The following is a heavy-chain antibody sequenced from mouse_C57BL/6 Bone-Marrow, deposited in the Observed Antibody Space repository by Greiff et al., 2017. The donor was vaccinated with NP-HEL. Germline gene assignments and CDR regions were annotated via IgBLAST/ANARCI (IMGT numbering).Heavy chain of an antibody. CDR1: GFSLTSYG. Sequence: QVQLKESGPGLVQPSQSLSITCTVSGFSLTSYGVHWVRQSPGKGLEWLGVIWRGGSTDYNAAFLSRLSITKDNSKSQVFFKMNSLQADDTAIYYCDKDYYYGSRKAMDYWGKGTSVTVSS. J-gene: IGHJ4*01. V-gene: IGHV2-5*01. D-gene: IGHD1-1*01. CDR3: DKDYYYGSRKAMDY. CDR2: IWRGGST.